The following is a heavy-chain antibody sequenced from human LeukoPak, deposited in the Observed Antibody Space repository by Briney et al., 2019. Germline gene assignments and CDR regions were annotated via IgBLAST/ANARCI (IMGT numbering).Heavy chain of an antibody. D-gene: IGHD6-13*01. CDR1: GFTFSNYG. J-gene: IGHJ4*02. CDR2: IRYDGTNK. Sequence: PGGSLRLSCAASGFTFSNYGMHWVRQAPGKGLEWVAFIRYDGTNKYYADSVKGRFTISRDNAKNSLYLQMNSLRAEDTAVYYCARERVGLAAAAGNRFDYWGQGTLVTVSS. V-gene: IGHV3-30*02. CDR3: ARERVGLAAAAGNRFDY.